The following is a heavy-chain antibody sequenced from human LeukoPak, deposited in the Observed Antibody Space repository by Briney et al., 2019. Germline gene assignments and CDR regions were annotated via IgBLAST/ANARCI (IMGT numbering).Heavy chain of an antibody. D-gene: IGHD1-26*01. CDR1: GGSISSYY. V-gene: IGHV4-59*01. CDR2: IYYSGST. Sequence: SETLSLTCTVSGGSISSYYWSWIRQPPGKGLEWSEYIYYSGSTNYNPSLKSRVTISVDTSKNQFSLKLSSVTAADTAVYYCARNVGATTEGYYYYYMDVWGKGTTVTVSS. CDR3: ARNVGATTEGYYYYYMDV. J-gene: IGHJ6*03.